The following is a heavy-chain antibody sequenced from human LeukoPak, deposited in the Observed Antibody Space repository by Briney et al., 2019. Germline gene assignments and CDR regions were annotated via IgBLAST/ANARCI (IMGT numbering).Heavy chain of an antibody. V-gene: IGHV4-31*03. CDR2: IYYSGAT. J-gene: IGHJ4*02. CDR3: ARGRSTSCYPDY. CDR1: GDSINSGGYY. D-gene: IGHD2-2*01. Sequence: SETLSLTCTVSGDSINSGGYYWSWIRQHPGEGLEWIGFIYYSGATYYNPSLQSRVTISVDTSKNQFSLKLSSVTAADTAVYYCARGRSTSCYPDYWGQGTLVTVSS.